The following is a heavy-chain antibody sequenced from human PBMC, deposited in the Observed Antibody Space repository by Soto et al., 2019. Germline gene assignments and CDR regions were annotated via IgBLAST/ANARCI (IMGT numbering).Heavy chain of an antibody. CDR1: GGSISSYD. Sequence: SETLSLTCPVSGGSISSYDWSWIRQPPGKGLEWIGYIYYSGSTYYNPSLKSRVTISVDTSKNQFSLKLSSVTAADTAVYYCARAPSVLVWGSYRLLYYFDYWGQGTLVTVSS. CDR3: ARAPSVLVWGSYRLLYYFDY. J-gene: IGHJ4*02. CDR2: IYYSGST. V-gene: IGHV4-59*12. D-gene: IGHD3-16*02.